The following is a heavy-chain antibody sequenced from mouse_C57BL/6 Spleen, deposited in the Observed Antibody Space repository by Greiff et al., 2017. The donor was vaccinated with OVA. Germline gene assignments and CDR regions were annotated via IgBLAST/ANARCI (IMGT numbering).Heavy chain of an antibody. D-gene: IGHD1-1*01. CDR2: IDPSDSYT. V-gene: IGHV1-59*01. Sequence: QVQLQQSGAELVRPGTSVKLSCKASGYTFTSYWMHWVKQRPGQGLEWIGVIDPSDSYTNYNQKIKGKATLTVDTSSSTAYMQLSSLTSEDSAVYYCARIYSHWYFDVWGTGTTVTVSS. CDR3: ARIYSHWYFDV. J-gene: IGHJ1*03. CDR1: GYTFTSYW.